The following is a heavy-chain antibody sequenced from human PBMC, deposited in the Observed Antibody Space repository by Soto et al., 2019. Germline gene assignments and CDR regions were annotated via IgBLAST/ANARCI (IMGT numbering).Heavy chain of an antibody. D-gene: IGHD6-19*01. CDR2: IIPIFGTA. CDR3: ARDGVAVTADTDYGMDV. Sequence: ASVKVSGKASEGTFSSYAISWVRKAPGQGLEWMGGIIPIFGTANYAQKFQGRVTITADESTSTAYMELSSLRSEDTAVNYCARDGVAVTADTDYGMDVWGQGTTVTVSS. J-gene: IGHJ6*02. V-gene: IGHV1-69*13. CDR1: EGTFSSYA.